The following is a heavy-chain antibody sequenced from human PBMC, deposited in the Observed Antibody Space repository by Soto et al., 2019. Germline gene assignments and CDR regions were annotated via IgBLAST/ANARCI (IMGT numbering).Heavy chain of an antibody. CDR1: GGPISGYF. CDR2: ISYSGST. CDR3: ASLNFDILTGYYAFDL. J-gene: IGHJ3*01. V-gene: IGHV4-59*08. D-gene: IGHD3-9*01. Sequence: SETLSLTCNVSGGPISGYFWSWIRQSPEKGLEYIGYISYSGSTNYNPSLKSRVTTSLYTSKNQFSLKLSSVTASDTAIYYCASLNFDILTGYYAFDLWGQGTMVT.